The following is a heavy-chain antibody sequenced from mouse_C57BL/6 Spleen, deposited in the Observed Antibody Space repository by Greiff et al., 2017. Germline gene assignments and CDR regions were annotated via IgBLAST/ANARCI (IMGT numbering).Heavy chain of an antibody. CDR1: GYTFTSYW. CDR2: IHPNSGST. V-gene: IGHV1-64*01. J-gene: IGHJ4*01. Sequence: QVQLQQPGAELVKPGASVKLSCKASGYTFTSYWMHWVKQRPGQGLEWIGMIHPNSGSTNYNAKFKSKATLTVDKSSSTAYMQLSSLTSEDSAVYYCARDGNYADYWGQGTSVTVSS. D-gene: IGHD2-1*01. CDR3: ARDGNYADY.